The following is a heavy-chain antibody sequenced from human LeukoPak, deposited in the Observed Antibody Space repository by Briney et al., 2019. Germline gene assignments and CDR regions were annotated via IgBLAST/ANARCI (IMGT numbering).Heavy chain of an antibody. Sequence: GGSLRLSCAASGLTFSGYDMHWVRQAPGKGLEWVAVISYDGSNKYYADSVKGRFTISRDNSKNTLYLQMNSLRAEDTAVYYCARLGQRGYSGYDYIIDYWGQGTLVTVSS. J-gene: IGHJ4*02. V-gene: IGHV3-30-3*01. CDR2: ISYDGSNK. CDR3: ARLGQRGYSGYDYIIDY. D-gene: IGHD5-12*01. CDR1: GLTFSGYD.